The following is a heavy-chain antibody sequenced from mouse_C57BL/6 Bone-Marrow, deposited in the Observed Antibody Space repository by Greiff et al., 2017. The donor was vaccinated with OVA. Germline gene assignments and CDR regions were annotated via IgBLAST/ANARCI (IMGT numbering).Heavy chain of an antibody. CDR1: GFTFSDYY. V-gene: IGHV5-16*01. D-gene: IGHD6-2*01. Sequence: EVQVVESEGGLVQPGSSMKLSCTASGFTFSDYYMAWVRQVPEKGLEWVANINHDGSSTYYLDSLKSRFIISRDNAKNILYLQMSSLKSEDTATYYCARGALSSPCDYWGQGTTLTVSS. J-gene: IGHJ2*01. CDR3: ARGALSSPCDY. CDR2: INHDGSST.